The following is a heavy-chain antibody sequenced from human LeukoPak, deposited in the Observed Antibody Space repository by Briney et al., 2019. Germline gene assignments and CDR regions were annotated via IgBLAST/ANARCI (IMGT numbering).Heavy chain of an antibody. CDR3: ARSRRGSYSVAFDI. CDR1: GDSVSSNSAA. J-gene: IGHJ3*02. D-gene: IGHD1-26*01. V-gene: IGHV6-1*01. CDR2: TYYRSKWYN. Sequence: SQTLSLTCAISGDSVSSNSAAWNWIRQSPSSGLEWLGRTYYRSKWYNDYAVSVKSRITINPDTSKNQFSLQLNSVTPEDTAVYYCARSRRGSYSVAFDIWGQGTMVTVSS.